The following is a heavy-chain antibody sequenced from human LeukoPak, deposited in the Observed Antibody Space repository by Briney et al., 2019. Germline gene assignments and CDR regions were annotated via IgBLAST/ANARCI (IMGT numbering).Heavy chain of an antibody. J-gene: IGHJ4*02. CDR1: GFTVSSAY. V-gene: IGHV3-53*01. CDR2: LYSGGST. D-gene: IGHD4-17*01. CDR3: AKLRSTVTSSVDY. Sequence: GGSLRLSCAASGFTVSSAYMSWVRQAPGKGLEWVSVLYSGGSTYYADSLKGRFTIFRDISKNRLYLQMNSLRAEDTAVYYCAKLRSTVTSSVDYWGQGTLVTVSS.